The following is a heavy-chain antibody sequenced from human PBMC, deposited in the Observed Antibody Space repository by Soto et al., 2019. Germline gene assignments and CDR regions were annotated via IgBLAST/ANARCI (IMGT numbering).Heavy chain of an antibody. CDR3: ARDGITGSYYDAFDI. V-gene: IGHV4-39*02. Sequence: SYTLSLTSAAYGGSFSSRCHWGSIRQPPGKGLEWIASIKYSGTTFYNPSLKSRVTLSVDTSKNQFALKLSSVTAAETAVYYCARDGITGSYYDAFDIWGQGTMVTVSS. CDR2: IKYSGTT. J-gene: IGHJ3*02. D-gene: IGHD1-26*01. CDR1: GGSFSSRCH.